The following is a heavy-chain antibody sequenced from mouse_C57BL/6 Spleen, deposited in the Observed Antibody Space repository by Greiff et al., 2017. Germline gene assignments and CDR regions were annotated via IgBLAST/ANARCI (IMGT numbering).Heavy chain of an antibody. CDR2: INPNYGTT. Sequence: EVKLMESGPELVKPGASVKISCKASGYSFTDYNMNWVKQSNGKSLEWIGVINPNYGTTSYNQKFKGKATLTVDPSSSTAYMQLNSLTSEDSAVYYCARGYSNYPYFDVWGTGTTVTVAS. V-gene: IGHV1-39*01. CDR1: GYSFTDYN. CDR3: ARGYSNYPYFDV. J-gene: IGHJ1*03. D-gene: IGHD2-5*01.